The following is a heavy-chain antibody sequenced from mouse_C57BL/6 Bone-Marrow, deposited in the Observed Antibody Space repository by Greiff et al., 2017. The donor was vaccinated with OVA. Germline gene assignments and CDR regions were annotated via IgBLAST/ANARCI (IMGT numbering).Heavy chain of an antibody. Sequence: EVMLVESGPELVKPGASVKIPCKASGYTFTDYNMDWVKQSHGKSLEWIGDINPNNGGTIYNQKFKGKATLTVDKSSSTAYMELRSLTSEDTAVYYCATYSKEFAYWGQGTLVTVSA. CDR2: INPNNGGT. J-gene: IGHJ3*01. CDR1: GYTFTDYN. V-gene: IGHV1-18*01. CDR3: ATYSKEFAY. D-gene: IGHD2-5*01.